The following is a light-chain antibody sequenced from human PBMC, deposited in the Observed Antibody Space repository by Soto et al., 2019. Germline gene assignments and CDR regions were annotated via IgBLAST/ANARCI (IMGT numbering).Light chain of an antibody. V-gene: IGKV1-5*01. Sequence: QVTPAPSTLCASLADRISLTVRASHNIHRWLACYHQKPGMAPTLLISDASSFERGVHSRFSGRRSGTEFTLTISDEQTDDFGTYSCHYTDTYWPFGQGTRLEIK. J-gene: IGKJ5*01. CDR3: HYTDTYWP. CDR1: HNIHRW. CDR2: DAS.